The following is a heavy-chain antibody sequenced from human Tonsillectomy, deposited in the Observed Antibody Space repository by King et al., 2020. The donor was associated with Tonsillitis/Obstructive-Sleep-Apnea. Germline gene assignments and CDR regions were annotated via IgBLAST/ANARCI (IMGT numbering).Heavy chain of an antibody. J-gene: IGHJ6*02. Sequence: VQLVESGGGVVQPGRSLRLSCTASGFTVGNYSMHWVRQAPGKGLEWVAFSSYDGSNKYYGDSVKGRFTISRDNSKNTLYLQMNILRAEYSAVYYCAGGDCSSTSCIYYYYDMDVWGQGTPVTVSS. CDR3: AGGDCSSTSCIYYYYDMDV. CDR2: SSYDGSNK. V-gene: IGHV3-30*03. D-gene: IGHD2-2*01. CDR1: GFTVGNYS.